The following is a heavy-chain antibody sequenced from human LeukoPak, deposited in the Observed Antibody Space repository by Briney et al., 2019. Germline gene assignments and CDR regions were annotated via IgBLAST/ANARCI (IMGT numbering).Heavy chain of an antibody. J-gene: IGHJ4*02. CDR2: IYYTGST. V-gene: IGHV4-39*07. Sequence: PSETLSLTCTVSGGSISTTSYHWGWIRQPPGKGLEWIGSIYYTGSTSYNPSLKSRVDISLDTSNNQFSLRLTSVAAADTAVFYCAREVVPAHFDYWGQGALVTVSS. CDR1: GGSISTTSYH. D-gene: IGHD6-6*01. CDR3: AREVVPAHFDY.